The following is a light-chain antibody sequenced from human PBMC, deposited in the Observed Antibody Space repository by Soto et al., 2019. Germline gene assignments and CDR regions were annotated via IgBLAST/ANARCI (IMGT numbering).Light chain of an antibody. CDR3: QHYGSSLTWT. V-gene: IGKV3-20*01. CDR1: QSVNSYY. CDR2: STS. Sequence: EIVLTQSPGTLSLSPGERATLSCRVSQSVNSYYLAWYQQKPGQAPRLLIYSTSSRATGIPDRFSGSGSGTDFTLTISRLEPEDFAVYHCQHYGSSLTWTFGQGTKVEIK. J-gene: IGKJ1*01.